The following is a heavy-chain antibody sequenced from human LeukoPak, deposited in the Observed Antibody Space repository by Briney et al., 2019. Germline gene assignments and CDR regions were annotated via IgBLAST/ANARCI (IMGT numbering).Heavy chain of an antibody. J-gene: IGHJ4*02. D-gene: IGHD1-26*01. CDR2: LYVNENR. Sequence: GGSLRLSCTASGFTFSSYSMTWVRQAPGKGLEWISILYVNENRYYADSVKGRFIISRDTSKNTLYLQMNSLRAEDTAMYYCVREDLGVDYWGQGTLVTVSS. V-gene: IGHV3-53*01. CDR1: GFTFSSYS. CDR3: VREDLGVDY.